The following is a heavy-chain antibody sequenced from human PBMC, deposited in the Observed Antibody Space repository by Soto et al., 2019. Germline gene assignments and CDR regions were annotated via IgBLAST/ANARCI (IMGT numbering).Heavy chain of an antibody. CDR1: GGSINSFY. D-gene: IGHD3-22*01. CDR3: ARAGRRDFYDTIGAYYFDY. CDR2: VYYSGIT. Sequence: SETLSLTCTVSGGSINSFYWSWIRQPPGKGLEWIAYVYYSGITDYNPSLKSRVTISVVDMSKNQFSLKLSSVTAADTAIYYCARAGRRDFYDTIGAYYFDYWGQGTLVTVSS. J-gene: IGHJ4*02. V-gene: IGHV4-59*01.